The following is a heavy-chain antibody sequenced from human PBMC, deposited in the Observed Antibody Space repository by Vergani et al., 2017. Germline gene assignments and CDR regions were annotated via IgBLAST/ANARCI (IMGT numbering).Heavy chain of an antibody. D-gene: IGHD6-19*01. J-gene: IGHJ5*02. CDR1: GYTFTSYA. CDR3: ARVGGGWRNWFDP. CDR2: INAGNGNT. Sequence: QVQLVQSGAEVKKPGASVKVSCTASGYTFTSYAMHWVRQAPGQRLEWMGWINAGNGNTKYSQKFQGRVTITRDTSASTAYMELSSLRSEDTAVYYCARVGGGWRNWFDPWGQGTLVTVSS. V-gene: IGHV1-3*01.